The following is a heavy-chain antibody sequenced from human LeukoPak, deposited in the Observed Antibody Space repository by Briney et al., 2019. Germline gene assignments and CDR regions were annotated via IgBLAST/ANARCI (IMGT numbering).Heavy chain of an antibody. CDR3: ARYGPGSYPNFDY. V-gene: IGHV7-4-1*02. D-gene: IGHD3-10*01. CDR2: INTNTGNP. Sequence: GASVKVSCKASGYTFPSYPMNWVRQAPGQGPEWMGWINTNTGNPTFAQGFTGRFVFSLDTSVSTAYLQISSLKAEDTAVYYCARYGPGSYPNFDYWGQGTLVTVSS. CDR1: GYTFPSYP. J-gene: IGHJ4*02.